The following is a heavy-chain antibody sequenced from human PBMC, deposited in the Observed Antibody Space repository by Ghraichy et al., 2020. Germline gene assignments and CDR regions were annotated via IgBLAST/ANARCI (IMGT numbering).Heavy chain of an antibody. CDR1: GGSISSYY. CDR2: IHYSGST. V-gene: IGHV4-59*01. Sequence: SETLSLTCTVSGGSISSYYWSWIRQPPGKGLEWIGYIHYSGSTNYNPSLKSRVTISVDTSKNQFSLKLSSVTAADTAVYYCARGIGGSDAFDIWGQGTMVTVSS. J-gene: IGHJ3*02. CDR3: ARGIGGSDAFDI. D-gene: IGHD4-23*01.